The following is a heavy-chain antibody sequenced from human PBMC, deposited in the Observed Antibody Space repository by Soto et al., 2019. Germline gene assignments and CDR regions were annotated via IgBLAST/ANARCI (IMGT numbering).Heavy chain of an antibody. J-gene: IGHJ4*02. V-gene: IGHV3-23*01. Sequence: EVQLLESGGGLVQPGGSLRLSCAASGFTFSSYAMSWVRQAPGKGLEWVSAISGSGGSTYYADSVKGRFTISRDNSKNTRYLQMNSLRAEDTAVYYCAKDRGYRAGGIYYFDYWGQGTLVTVSS. D-gene: IGHD5-18*01. CDR1: GFTFSSYA. CDR2: ISGSGGST. CDR3: AKDRGYRAGGIYYFDY.